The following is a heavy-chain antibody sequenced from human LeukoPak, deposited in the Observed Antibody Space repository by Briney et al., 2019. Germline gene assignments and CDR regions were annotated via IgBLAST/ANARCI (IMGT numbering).Heavy chain of an antibody. Sequence: ASVKASCKASGGTFNSYAISWVRQAPGQGLEWMGRIIPIFGTANYAQKLQGRVTITTEESTRRAYMELSSLRSEDTAVYYCARDVYDSSGYPFDYWGQGTLVTVSS. D-gene: IGHD3-22*01. V-gene: IGHV1-69*05. J-gene: IGHJ4*02. CDR1: GGTFNSYA. CDR2: IIPIFGTA. CDR3: ARDVYDSSGYPFDY.